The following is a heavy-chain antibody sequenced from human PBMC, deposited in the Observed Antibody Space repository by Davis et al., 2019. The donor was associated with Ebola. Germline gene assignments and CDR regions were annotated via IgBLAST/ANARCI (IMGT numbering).Heavy chain of an antibody. CDR1: GGSISSSNW. V-gene: IGHV4-4*02. CDR2: IYYSGST. D-gene: IGHD7-27*01. J-gene: IGHJ3*02. Sequence: PSETLSLTCAVSGGSISSSNWWSWVRQPPGKGLEWIGYIYYSGSTNYNPSLKSRVTISVDTSKNQFSLKLSSVTAADTAVYYCARSKLGTGAFDIWGQGAMVTVSS. CDR3: ARSKLGTGAFDI.